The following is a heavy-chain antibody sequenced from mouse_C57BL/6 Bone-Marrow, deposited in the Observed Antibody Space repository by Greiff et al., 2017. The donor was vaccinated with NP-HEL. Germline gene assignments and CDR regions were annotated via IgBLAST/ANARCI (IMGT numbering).Heavy chain of an antibody. D-gene: IGHD2-4*01. CDR2: IDPENGDT. J-gene: IGHJ4*01. Sequence: EVQLQQSGAELVRPGASVKLSCTASGFNITDDYMHWVKQRPEQGLEWIGWIDPENGDTEYASKFQGKATITADTSSNTAYLQLSSLTSEDTAVYYCTTSFYDYGYYYAMDYWGQGTSVTVSS. CDR3: TTSFYDYGYYYAMDY. CDR1: GFNITDDY. V-gene: IGHV14-4*01.